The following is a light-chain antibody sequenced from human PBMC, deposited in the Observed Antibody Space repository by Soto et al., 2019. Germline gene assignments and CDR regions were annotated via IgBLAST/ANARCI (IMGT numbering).Light chain of an antibody. CDR1: QSISNY. V-gene: IGKV1-39*01. CDR2: AAS. CDR3: QQTYSTPIT. Sequence: DIQMTQSPSSLSASVGDRVTIACRASQSISNYLNWYQQRPGKAPKLLIYAASSLQRGVPSRVSGSGSGTDFTLTISSLQPEDFVTYYCQQTYSTPITFGQGTRLEIK. J-gene: IGKJ5*01.